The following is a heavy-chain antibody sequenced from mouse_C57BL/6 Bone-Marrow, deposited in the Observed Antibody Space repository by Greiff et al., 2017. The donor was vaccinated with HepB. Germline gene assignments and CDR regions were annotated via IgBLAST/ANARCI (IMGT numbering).Heavy chain of an antibody. V-gene: IGHV1-5*01. CDR1: GYTFTSYW. J-gene: IGHJ2*01. D-gene: IGHD2-4*01. CDR3: TRSAYYDYDHY. Sequence: EVQLQQSGTVLARPGASVKMSCKTSGYTFTSYWMHWVKQRPGQGLEWIGAIYPGNSDTSYNQKFKGKAKLTAATSASTAYMELSSLTNEDSAVYYCTRSAYYDYDHYWGQGTTLTVSS. CDR2: IYPGNSDT.